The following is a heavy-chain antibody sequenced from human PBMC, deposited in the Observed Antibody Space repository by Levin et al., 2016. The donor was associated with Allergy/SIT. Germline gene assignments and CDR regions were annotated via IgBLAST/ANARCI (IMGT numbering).Heavy chain of an antibody. V-gene: IGHV4-61*08. D-gene: IGHD6-19*01. CDR1: GGSVSLGGYN. CDR2: IYHSGST. J-gene: IGHJ4*02. Sequence: SETLSLTCTVSGGSVSLGGYNWTWIRQPPGKGLEYIGYIYHSGSTNSNPSLKSRVTILLDTSRNQFSLKLNSVTAADTAVYYCARATSGSLSYYFDFWGQGTLVTVSS. CDR3: ARATSGSLSYYFDF.